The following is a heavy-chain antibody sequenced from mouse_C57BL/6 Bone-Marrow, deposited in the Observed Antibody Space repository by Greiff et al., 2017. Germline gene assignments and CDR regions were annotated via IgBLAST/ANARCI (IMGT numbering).Heavy chain of an antibody. D-gene: IGHD1-1*01. V-gene: IGHV1-72*01. CDR3: ARRQRLYYGSSYAMDY. CDR2: IDPNSGGT. Sequence: QVQLQQPGAELVKPGASVKLSCKASGYTFTSYWMHWVKQRPGRGLEWIGRIDPNSGGTKSNEKFKSKATLTVDKPSSTAYMQLSSLTSEDSAVYYCARRQRLYYGSSYAMDYWGQGTSVTVSS. J-gene: IGHJ4*01. CDR1: GYTFTSYW.